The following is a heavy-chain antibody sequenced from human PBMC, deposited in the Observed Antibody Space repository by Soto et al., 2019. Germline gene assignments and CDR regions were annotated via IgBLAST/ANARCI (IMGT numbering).Heavy chain of an antibody. CDR1: GFTFGDYA. V-gene: IGHV3-49*03. CDR3: KSGDNWNPCINYYYYGMDV. CDR2: IRSKAYGGTT. D-gene: IGHD1-20*01. J-gene: IGHJ6*02. Sequence: PGGSLRLSCTASGFTFGDYAMSWFRQAPGKGLEWVGFIRSKAYGGTTEYAASVKGRFTISRDDSKSIAYLQMNSLKTEDTAVYYCKSGDNWNPCINYYYYGMDVWGQGTTVTVSS.